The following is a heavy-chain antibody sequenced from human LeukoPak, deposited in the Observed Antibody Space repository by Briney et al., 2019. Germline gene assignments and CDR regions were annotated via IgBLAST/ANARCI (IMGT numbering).Heavy chain of an antibody. CDR1: GFTFCSYG. CDR2: IWYDGSNK. V-gene: IGHV3-33*01. Sequence: GGSLRLSCAASGFTFCSYGMHWVRQAPGKGLEWVAVIWYDGSNKYYADSVKGRFTISRDNSKNTLYLQMNSLRAEDTAVYYCARTDSSGWGGFDYWGQGTLVTVSS. D-gene: IGHD6-19*01. CDR3: ARTDSSGWGGFDY. J-gene: IGHJ4*02.